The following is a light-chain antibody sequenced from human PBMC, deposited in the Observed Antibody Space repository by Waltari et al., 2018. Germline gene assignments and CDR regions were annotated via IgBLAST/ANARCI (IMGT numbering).Light chain of an antibody. J-gene: IGLJ3*02. CDR3: SSYTSSSSWV. CDR2: AVS. CDR1: SSDVGGYDS. V-gene: IGLV2-14*01. Sequence: QSALTQPASVSGSPGQSITISCTGTSSDVGGYDSVSWYQQHPGKAPKLMIYAVSNRPSGVSSRFSGSKSANTASLTISGLQAEDEADYYCSSYTSSSSWVFGGGTKLTVL.